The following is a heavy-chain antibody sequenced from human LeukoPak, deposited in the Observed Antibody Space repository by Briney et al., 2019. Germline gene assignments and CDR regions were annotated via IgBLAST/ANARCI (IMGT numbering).Heavy chain of an antibody. CDR3: ARQVGYSSGWYIY. Sequence: SETLSLTCTVSGGSISGYYWSWIRQPPGKGLGWIGHIYYSGSTNYNPSLKSRVTISVDTSNNQFSLKLTSVTAADTAVYYCARQVGYSSGWYIYWGQGTLVTVSS. J-gene: IGHJ4*02. D-gene: IGHD6-19*01. V-gene: IGHV4-59*08. CDR2: IYYSGST. CDR1: GGSISGYY.